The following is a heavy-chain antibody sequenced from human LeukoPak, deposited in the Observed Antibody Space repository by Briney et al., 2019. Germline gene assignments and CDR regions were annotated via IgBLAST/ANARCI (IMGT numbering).Heavy chain of an antibody. CDR2: ISAYNGNT. V-gene: IGHV1-18*01. J-gene: IGHJ4*02. CDR1: GYTFISYG. Sequence: ASVKVSCKASGYTFISYGISWVRQAPGQGLEWMGWISAYNGNTNYAQKLQGRVTMTSDTSTSTAYMELRSLRSDDTAVYYCARAKLYLGDFDYWGQGTLVTVSS. CDR3: ARAKLYLGDFDY. D-gene: IGHD2/OR15-2a*01.